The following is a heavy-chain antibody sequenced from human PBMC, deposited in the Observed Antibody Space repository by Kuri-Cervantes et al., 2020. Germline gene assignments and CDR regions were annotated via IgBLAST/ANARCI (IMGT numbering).Heavy chain of an antibody. CDR1: GGSISSYY. CDR3: ARDRQRYGYYYGMDV. D-gene: IGHD4-17*01. V-gene: IGHV4-59*01. J-gene: IGHJ6*02. Sequence: GSLRLSCTVSGGSISSYYWSWIRQPPGKGLEWIGYTYYSGSTNYNPSLKSRVTISVDTSKNQFSLKLSSVTAADTAVYYCARDRQRYGYYYGMDVWGQGTTVTVSS. CDR2: TYYSGST.